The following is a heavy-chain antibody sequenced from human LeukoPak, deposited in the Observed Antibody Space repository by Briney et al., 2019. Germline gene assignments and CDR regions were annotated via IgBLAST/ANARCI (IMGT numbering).Heavy chain of an antibody. CDR2: MNPNSGVT. Sequence: ASVKVSCKPSGYTFTVNYLHWVRQAPGQGLEWVGWMNPNSGVTGYAQNFQGRVTMTRDTAISTAYMELSSLTSDDTAVYYCTRGAGTSWFDFWGQGSLVTVSS. CDR1: GYTFTVNY. J-gene: IGHJ4*02. D-gene: IGHD2-2*01. CDR3: TRGAGTSWFDF. V-gene: IGHV1-2*02.